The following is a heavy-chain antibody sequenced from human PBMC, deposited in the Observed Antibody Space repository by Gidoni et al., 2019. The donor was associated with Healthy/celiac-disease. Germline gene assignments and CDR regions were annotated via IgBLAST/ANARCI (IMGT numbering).Heavy chain of an antibody. CDR2: IYYSGST. J-gene: IGHJ3*02. CDR3: ARSERIAVAVTAAFDI. Sequence: QLQLQESGPGLVKPSETLSLPCTVSGGSISSRSYYWGWIRQPPGKGLEWIGSIYYSGSTSYNPSLKSRVTISVDTSKNQFSLKLSSVTAADTAVYYCARSERIAVAVTAAFDIWGQGTMVTVSS. V-gene: IGHV4-39*01. D-gene: IGHD6-19*01. CDR1: GGSISSRSYY.